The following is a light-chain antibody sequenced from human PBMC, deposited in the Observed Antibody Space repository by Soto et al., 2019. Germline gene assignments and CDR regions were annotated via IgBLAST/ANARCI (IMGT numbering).Light chain of an antibody. CDR3: QQYKTSALFT. Sequence: EIVMTQSPTTLSVSPGESATLSCRASQSVSDNVAWYQQKPGQAPRLLIYGASTRATGVPDRISGSGSGTEFTLTVSSLQPEDFAVYHCQQYKTSALFTFGQGTRLEIK. CDR1: QSVSDN. CDR2: GAS. J-gene: IGKJ5*01. V-gene: IGKV3-15*01.